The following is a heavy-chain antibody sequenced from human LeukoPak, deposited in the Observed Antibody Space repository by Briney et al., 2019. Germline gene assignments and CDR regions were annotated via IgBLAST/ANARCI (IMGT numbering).Heavy chain of an antibody. J-gene: IGHJ6*02. CDR1: GFTFSSYG. Sequence: PGGSLRLSCAASGFTFSSYGMNWVRQAPGKGLEWVAVISYDGSNKYQSDCVNGRFTISRDNSKNTLYLQMNTLRAEDTAVYYCARDRGYYYYGIDVWGQASSLTVSS. CDR3: ARDRGYYYYGIDV. V-gene: IGHV3-30*03. CDR2: ISYDGSNK.